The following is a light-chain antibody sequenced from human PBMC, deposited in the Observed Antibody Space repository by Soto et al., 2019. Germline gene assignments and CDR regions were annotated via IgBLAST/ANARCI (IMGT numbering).Light chain of an antibody. CDR2: GVS. CDR1: SVDVGSYNF. V-gene: IGLV2-14*01. CDR3: SSYVTGNTWV. Sequence: QSALTQPASVSGSPGRSITISCTGTSVDVGSYNFVSWYQQHPGKAPKLMISGVSNRPSGVSSRCSGSKSGNTASLTISGLQAEDEADYYCSSYVTGNTWVFGGGTKLTVL. J-gene: IGLJ3*02.